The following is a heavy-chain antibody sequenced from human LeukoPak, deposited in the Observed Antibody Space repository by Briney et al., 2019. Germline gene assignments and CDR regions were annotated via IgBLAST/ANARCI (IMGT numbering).Heavy chain of an antibody. CDR3: ARAAGYCSSTSRYDYYHYMDV. V-gene: IGHV3-33*01. CDR2: IWYDGSNK. D-gene: IGHD2-2*01. J-gene: IGHJ6*03. Sequence: GGSLRLSCAASGFTFSSYAMDWVRQAPGKGLEWVAVIWYDGSNKYYADSVKGRFTISRDNSKNTLYLQMNSLRAEDTAVYYCARAAGYCSSTSRYDYYHYMDVWGKGTTVTVSS. CDR1: GFTFSSYA.